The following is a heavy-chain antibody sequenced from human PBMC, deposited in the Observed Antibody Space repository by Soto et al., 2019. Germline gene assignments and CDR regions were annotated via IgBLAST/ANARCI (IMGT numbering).Heavy chain of an antibody. CDR2: VSPTGDTV. CDR3: LKDDPNGSIDD. Sequence: VQVVASGGGLVQPGRSLRLSCAVSGFRFEQYDMHWVRQAPGKGLECVSTVSPTGDTVAYADSVEGRFTVSRDNAKNSLYLQMNSIKGDDTAFYYCLKDDPNGSIDDWGQGTLVTVSS. V-gene: IGHV3-9*01. CDR1: GFRFEQYD. D-gene: IGHD3-10*01. J-gene: IGHJ4*02.